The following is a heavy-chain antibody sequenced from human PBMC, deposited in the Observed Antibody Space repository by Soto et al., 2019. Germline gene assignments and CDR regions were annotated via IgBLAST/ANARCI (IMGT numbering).Heavy chain of an antibody. CDR3: AKEPEIYCSGGSCYGDY. J-gene: IGHJ4*02. CDR1: GFTFSSYA. CDR2: ISGSGGST. D-gene: IGHD2-15*01. V-gene: IGHV3-23*01. Sequence: GGSLRLSCAASGFTFSSYAMSWVRQAPGKGLEWVSAISGSGGSTYYADSVKGRFTISRDNSKNTLYLQMNSLRAEDTAVYYCAKEPEIYCSGGSCYGDYWGQGTLVTVSS.